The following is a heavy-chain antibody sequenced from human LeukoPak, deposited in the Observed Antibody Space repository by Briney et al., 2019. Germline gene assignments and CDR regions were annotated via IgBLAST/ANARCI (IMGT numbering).Heavy chain of an antibody. CDR3: ARDRRTVTGGFDY. CDR1: GFTFSSYS. Sequence: GGSLRLSCAASGFTFSSYSMNWVRQAPGKGLEWVSSISSSSSYIYYADSVKGRFTISRDNAKNSLYLQMNSLRAEDTAVYYCARDRRTVTGGFDYWGQGTLVTVSS. D-gene: IGHD4-11*01. J-gene: IGHJ4*02. CDR2: ISSSSSYI. V-gene: IGHV3-21*01.